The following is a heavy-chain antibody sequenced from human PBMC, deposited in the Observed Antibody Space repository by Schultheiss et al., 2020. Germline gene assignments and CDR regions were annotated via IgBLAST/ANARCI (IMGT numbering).Heavy chain of an antibody. CDR3: ARASRGYCSSTSCYLERKNWFDP. V-gene: IGHV1-69*13. CDR1: GGTFSSYA. D-gene: IGHD2-2*01. CDR2: IIPIFGTA. Sequence: SVKVSCKASGGTFSSYAISWVRQAPGQGLEWMGGIIPIFGTANYAQKFQGRVTITADESPSTAYMELSSLRSEDTAVYYCARASRGYCSSTSCYLERKNWFDPWGQGTLVTVSS. J-gene: IGHJ5*02.